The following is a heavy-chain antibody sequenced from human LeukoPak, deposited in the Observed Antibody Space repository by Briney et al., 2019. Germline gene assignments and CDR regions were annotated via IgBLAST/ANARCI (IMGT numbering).Heavy chain of an antibody. CDR3: ARDRPYGGVGDFDY. CDR2: IYTGGDT. CDR1: GLPFSNAW. Sequence: GGSLRLSCAASGLPFSNAWMSWVRQAPGKGLEWLSAIYTGGDTYYAASVRGRFTISRDNSKKTLYLQMNSLTVEDTAVYYCARDRPYGGVGDFDYWGQGTLVTVSS. J-gene: IGHJ4*02. D-gene: IGHD3-16*01. V-gene: IGHV3-66*01.